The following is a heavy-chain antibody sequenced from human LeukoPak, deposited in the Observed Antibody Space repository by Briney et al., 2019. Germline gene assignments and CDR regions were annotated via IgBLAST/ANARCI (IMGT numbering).Heavy chain of an antibody. J-gene: IGHJ4*02. CDR3: ARAVKQWLVPLGLY. Sequence: ASVKVSCKASGYTFTGYYMHWVRQAPGQGLEWMGWINPNSGGTNYAQKFQGRVTMTRDTSISTAYMELSRLRSDDTAVYNCARAVKQWLVPLGLYWGQGTLVTVSS. V-gene: IGHV1-2*02. D-gene: IGHD6-19*01. CDR1: GYTFTGYY. CDR2: INPNSGGT.